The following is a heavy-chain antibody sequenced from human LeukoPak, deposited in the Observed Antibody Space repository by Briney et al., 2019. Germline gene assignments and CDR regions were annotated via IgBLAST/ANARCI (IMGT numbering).Heavy chain of an antibody. J-gene: IGHJ4*02. CDR1: GGSFSGYY. CDR2: INHSGST. CDR3: ARLKKQWTPPSGFDY. D-gene: IGHD6-19*01. V-gene: IGHV4-34*01. Sequence: SETLSLTCAVYGGSFSGYYWSWIRQPPGKGLEWIGEINHSGSTNYNPSLKSQVTISVDTSKNQFSLKLSSVTAADTAVYYCARLKKQWTPPSGFDYWGQGTLVTVSS.